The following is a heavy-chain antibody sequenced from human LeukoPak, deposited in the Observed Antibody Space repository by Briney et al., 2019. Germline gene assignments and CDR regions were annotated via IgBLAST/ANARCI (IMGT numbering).Heavy chain of an antibody. Sequence: SETLSLTCTVSGGSINSYYWNWIRQPPGKGLEWIGYIYGSGRTNHNPSLKSRVTISADTSKNQFSLKLSSVTAADTALYYCARARSSPYYFDFWGQGSLVTVSS. V-gene: IGHV4-59*01. CDR2: IYGSGRT. CDR1: GGSINSYY. J-gene: IGHJ4*02. CDR3: ARARSSPYYFDF.